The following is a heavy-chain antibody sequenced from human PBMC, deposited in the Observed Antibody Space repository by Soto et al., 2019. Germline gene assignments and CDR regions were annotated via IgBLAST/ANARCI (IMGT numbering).Heavy chain of an antibody. Sequence: EVQLLESGGGLVQPGGSLRLSCAASGFTFSSYAMSWVRQAPGKGLEWVSAISGSGGSTYYADSVKGRFTISRDNSXTTXYXRMNGLRAEDTAVYYCAKDRSYYYDSSGPRGNWFDPWGQGTLVTVSS. CDR3: AKDRSYYYDSSGPRGNWFDP. D-gene: IGHD3-22*01. CDR2: ISGSGGST. CDR1: GFTFSSYA. V-gene: IGHV3-23*01. J-gene: IGHJ5*02.